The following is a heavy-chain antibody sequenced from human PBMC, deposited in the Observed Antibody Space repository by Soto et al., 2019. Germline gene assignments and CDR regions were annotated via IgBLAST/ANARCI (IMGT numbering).Heavy chain of an antibody. CDR2: ISYDGSNK. CDR3: ARDGYGMDV. V-gene: IGHV3-30-3*01. CDR1: GFTFSNYA. Sequence: QEQVVESGGGVAQPGRSLRLSCAASGFTFSNYAMHWVSQAPGKGLEWVAVISYDGSNKYSADSVKGRFTISRDNSKNTLYLQMSSLRVEDTAVYYCARDGYGMDVWGQGTTVTVSS. J-gene: IGHJ6*02.